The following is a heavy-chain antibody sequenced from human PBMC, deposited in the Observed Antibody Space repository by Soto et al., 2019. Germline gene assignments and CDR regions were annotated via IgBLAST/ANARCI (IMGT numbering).Heavy chain of an antibody. V-gene: IGHV2-5*02. CDR2: LYWDDDK. CDR3: ARHLPVAVFDY. CDR1: GFSLSTSGVG. D-gene: IGHD2-21*01. J-gene: IGHJ4*02. Sequence: QITLKESGPTLVKPTQTLTLTCTFSGFSLSTSGVGVGSIRQPPGKALEWLALLYWDDDKRYSPSLKSRLTITKYTSKNQVVLTMTNMDPVDTATYYCARHLPVAVFDYWGQGTLVTVSS.